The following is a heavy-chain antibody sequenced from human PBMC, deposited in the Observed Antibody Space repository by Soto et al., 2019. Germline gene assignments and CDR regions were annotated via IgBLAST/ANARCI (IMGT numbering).Heavy chain of an antibody. V-gene: IGHV3-30*18. CDR2: ISYDGSNK. Sequence: QVQLVESGGGVVQPGRSLRLSCAASGFTFSSYGMHWVRQAPGKGLEWVAVISYDGSNKYYADSVKGRFTISRDNSKNTLYLQMNSLRAEDTAVYYCAKDGRYSSSWDLADSWGQGTLVTVSS. D-gene: IGHD6-13*01. J-gene: IGHJ5*01. CDR3: AKDGRYSSSWDLADS. CDR1: GFTFSSYG.